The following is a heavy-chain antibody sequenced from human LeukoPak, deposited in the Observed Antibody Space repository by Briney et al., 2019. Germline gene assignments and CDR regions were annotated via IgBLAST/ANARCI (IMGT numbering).Heavy chain of an antibody. Sequence: ASVKVSCKASGYTVNGYGISWVRQAPGQGLEWMGWISAYNGNTNYAQKLQGRVTMTTDTSTSTAYMELRSLKSDDTAVYYCARAVGSPYYYDSSGYYGNWGQGTLVTVSS. V-gene: IGHV1-18*01. CDR3: ARAVGSPYYYDSSGYYGN. J-gene: IGHJ4*02. CDR1: GYTVNGYG. D-gene: IGHD3-22*01. CDR2: ISAYNGNT.